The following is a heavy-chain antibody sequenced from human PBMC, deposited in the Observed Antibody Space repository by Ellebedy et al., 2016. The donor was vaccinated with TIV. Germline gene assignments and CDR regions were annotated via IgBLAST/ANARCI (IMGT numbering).Heavy chain of an antibody. CDR3: ARQSISPTDAFDI. CDR2: IKQDGSET. CDR1: GFTFSSYV. D-gene: IGHD3-10*01. J-gene: IGHJ3*02. V-gene: IGHV3-7*03. Sequence: GESLKISCVASGFTFSSYVMLWVRQAPGKGLEWVANIKQDGSETYYVDSVKGRFTISRDNAKNSLYLQMNSLTAEETAVYYCARQSISPTDAFDIWGQGTVVTVSS.